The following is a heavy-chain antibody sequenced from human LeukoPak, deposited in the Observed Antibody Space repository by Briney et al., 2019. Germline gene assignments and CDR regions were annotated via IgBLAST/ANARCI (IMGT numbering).Heavy chain of an antibody. D-gene: IGHD6-19*01. CDR2: ISHDGSKK. J-gene: IGHJ3*02. CDR1: GFTFSSYT. V-gene: IGHV3-30-3*01. CDR3: ARDRGIAVAIDAFDI. Sequence: GGSLRLSCAASGFTFSSYTMHWVRQAPGKGLEWVAVISHDGSKKYYADSVKGRFTISRDNSKNTLYLQMNSLRAEDTAVYYCARDRGIAVAIDAFDIWGQGTMVTVSS.